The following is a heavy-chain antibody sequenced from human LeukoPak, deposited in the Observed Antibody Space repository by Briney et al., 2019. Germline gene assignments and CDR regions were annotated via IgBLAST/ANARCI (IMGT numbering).Heavy chain of an antibody. CDR1: GGSISSSSYY. CDR3: ARTSSSGLVGGYYFDY. J-gene: IGHJ4*02. V-gene: IGHV4-39*01. D-gene: IGHD6-19*01. Sequence: SETLSLTCTVSGGSISSSSYYWGWIRQPPGKGLEWIGSIYYSGSTYYNPSLKSRVTISVDTSKNQFSLKLSSVTAADTAVYYCARTSSSGLVGGYYFDYWGQGTLVTVSS. CDR2: IYYSGST.